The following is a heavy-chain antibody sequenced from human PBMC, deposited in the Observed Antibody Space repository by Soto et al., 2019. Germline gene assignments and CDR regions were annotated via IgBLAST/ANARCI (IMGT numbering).Heavy chain of an antibody. D-gene: IGHD3-10*01. V-gene: IGHV4-39*01. Sequence: SETLSLTCNVSGGSIDRSNYYWDWLRQPPGKGLEWIGTTYYNGNAYYNPSLRSRVSMSVDTSKNQFSLKLISVTAADTAVYYCARHFVGVVIKGWGYWGQGNLVTVPS. J-gene: IGHJ4*02. CDR1: GGSIDRSNYY. CDR3: ARHFVGVVIKGWGY. CDR2: TYYNGNA.